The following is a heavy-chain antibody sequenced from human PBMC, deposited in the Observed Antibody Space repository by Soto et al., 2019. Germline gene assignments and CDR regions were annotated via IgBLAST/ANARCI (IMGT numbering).Heavy chain of an antibody. Sequence: PGESLKISCKGAGYSCSNYWIAWVRQMPGKGLEWMGIIDPGDSDTKYSPSFQGQVTISADKSITTAYLQRGRLTASDTAMYYCGRGDSSYDTIFDYWGQGTLVT. CDR3: GRGDSSYDTIFDY. V-gene: IGHV5-51*01. CDR2: IDPGDSDT. CDR1: GYSCSNYW. D-gene: IGHD5-12*01. J-gene: IGHJ4*02.